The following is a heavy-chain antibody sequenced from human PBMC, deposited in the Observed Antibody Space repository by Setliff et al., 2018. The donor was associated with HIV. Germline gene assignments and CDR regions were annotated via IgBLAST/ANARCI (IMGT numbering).Heavy chain of an antibody. Sequence: LRLSCAASGFTFSDHYMSWIRQAPGKGLEWVANIKQDGSERYYMDSVKGRFTISRDNAKNSLYLQMNSLRAEDTAVYYCTTGWLAWLWGQGTLVTVSS. D-gene: IGHD6-19*01. CDR3: TTGWLAWL. V-gene: IGHV3-7*03. J-gene: IGHJ4*02. CDR1: GFTFSDHY. CDR2: IKQDGSER.